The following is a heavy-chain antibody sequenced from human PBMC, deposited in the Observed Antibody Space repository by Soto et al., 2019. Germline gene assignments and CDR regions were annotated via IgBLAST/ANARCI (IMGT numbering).Heavy chain of an antibody. D-gene: IGHD3-22*01. CDR3: ARGGGYYDSSGSYGMDV. CDR2: IYSGGST. V-gene: IGHV3-53*01. CDR1: GFTVSSNY. Sequence: GGSLRLSCAASGFTVSSNYMSWVRQAPGKGLEWVSVIYSGGSTYYADSVKGRFTISRDDSKNTLYLQMNSLRAEDTAVYYCARGGGYYDSSGSYGMDVWGQGTTVTVSS. J-gene: IGHJ6*02.